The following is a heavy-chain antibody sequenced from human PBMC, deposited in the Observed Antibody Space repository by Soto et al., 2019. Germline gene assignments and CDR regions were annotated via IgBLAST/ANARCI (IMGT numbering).Heavy chain of an antibody. J-gene: IGHJ6*02. CDR3: ATIAGGESHQQLVHDYYYYGMDV. D-gene: IGHD6-13*01. V-gene: IGHV3-30-3*01. CDR1: GFTFSSYA. CDR2: ISYDGSNK. Sequence: GGSLRLSCAASGFTFSSYAMHWVRQAPGKGLEWVAVISYDGSNKYYADSVKGRFTISRDNSKNTLYLQMNSLRAEDTAVYYCATIAGGESHQQLVHDYYYYGMDVWGQGTTVTVSS.